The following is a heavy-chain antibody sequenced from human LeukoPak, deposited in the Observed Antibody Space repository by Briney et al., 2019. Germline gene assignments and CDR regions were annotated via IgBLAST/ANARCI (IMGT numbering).Heavy chain of an antibody. CDR3: AKYYLVGASRWFDP. CDR2: IGGDSVAT. Sequence: TGGSLRLSCVASGITFSSYSMNWVRQAPGKGLEWVSVIGGDSVATYYSDSVKGRFTISRDNSKNTLYLQMNNLRAEDTAVYYCAKYYLVGASRWFDPWGQGTLVTVSS. CDR1: GITFSSYS. J-gene: IGHJ5*02. V-gene: IGHV3-23*01. D-gene: IGHD1-26*01.